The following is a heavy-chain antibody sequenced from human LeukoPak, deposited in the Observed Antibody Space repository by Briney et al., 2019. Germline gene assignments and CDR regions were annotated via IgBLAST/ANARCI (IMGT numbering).Heavy chain of an antibody. J-gene: IGHJ4*02. V-gene: IGHV3-23*01. CDR1: GFTFSSYG. CDR3: ARDSDCGGDCYQRNFDY. Sequence: GGTLRLSCAASGFTFSSYGMSWVRQAPGKGLEWVSAISGSGGSTYYADSVKGRFTISRDNAKNSLYLQMNSLRAEDTAVYYCARDSDCGGDCYQRNFDYWGQGTLVTVSS. D-gene: IGHD2-21*02. CDR2: ISGSGGST.